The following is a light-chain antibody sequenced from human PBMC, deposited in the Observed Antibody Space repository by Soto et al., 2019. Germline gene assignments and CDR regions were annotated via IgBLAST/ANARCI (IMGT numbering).Light chain of an antibody. V-gene: IGKV1-5*01. J-gene: IGKJ1*01. CDR1: QSVSMW. Sequence: TQMTQSPSTLSASVGDRVTITCRASQSVSMWLAWYQQKPGKAPRLLIYDASNLESGVPSRFSGSGSRTEITLTITSLQPEDAATYYCQQYNTYLTWTFGQGTKVEIK. CDR3: QQYNTYLTWT. CDR2: DAS.